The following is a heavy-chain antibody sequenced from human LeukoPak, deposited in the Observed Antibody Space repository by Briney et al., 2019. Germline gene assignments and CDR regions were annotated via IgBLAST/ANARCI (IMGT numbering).Heavy chain of an antibody. J-gene: IGHJ6*02. D-gene: IGHD6-13*01. CDR2: ISSTSDYI. CDR1: GFAFSTCT. V-gene: IGHV3-21*06. CDR3: GGEFSSSPASMDV. Sequence: GGSLRLSCAASGFAFSTCTMNWVRQAPGKGLEWVSFISSTSDYIYYADSVKGRFTISRDNARNSLYLQMNSLREEDTAVYYCGGEFSSSPASMDVWGQGATVTVSS.